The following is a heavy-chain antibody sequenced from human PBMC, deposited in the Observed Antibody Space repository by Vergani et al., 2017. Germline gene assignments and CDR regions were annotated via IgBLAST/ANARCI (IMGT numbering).Heavy chain of an antibody. J-gene: IGHJ4*02. D-gene: IGHD6-13*01. CDR1: GFSLTTPGAA. CDR2: IYWNDDV. CDR3: AREGGKAAGYFDL. V-gene: IGHV2-5*01. Sequence: QITLKESSPTLVKPTQTLTLTCTLSGFSLTTPGAAVAWIRQPPGKALEWLAIIYWNDDVRYRPSLNNRLTITKDTAKNQVDLTMTKMDPVDTGTYYCAREGGKAAGYFDLWGPGSLVTVSS.